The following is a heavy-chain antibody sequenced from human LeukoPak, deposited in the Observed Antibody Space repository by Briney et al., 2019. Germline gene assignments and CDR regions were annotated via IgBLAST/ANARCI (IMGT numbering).Heavy chain of an antibody. CDR3: ARVKITMVRGVIINPFDY. V-gene: IGHV4-30-4*01. D-gene: IGHD3-10*01. J-gene: IGHJ4*02. CDR1: GGSISSGDYY. Sequence: PSETLSLTCTVSGGSISSGDYYWSWICQPPGKGLEWIGYIYYSGSTYYNPSLKSRVTISVDTSKNQFSLKLSSVTAADTAVYYCARVKITMVRGVIINPFDYWGQGTLVTVSS. CDR2: IYYSGST.